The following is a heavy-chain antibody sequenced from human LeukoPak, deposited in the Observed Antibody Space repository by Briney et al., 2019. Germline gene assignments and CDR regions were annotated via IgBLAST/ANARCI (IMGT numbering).Heavy chain of an antibody. V-gene: IGHV3-7*03. Sequence: GGALRLSCAASGCTFNEYWMAWVRQAPGKGLEGVAHIKQDGSEKYYVDSLKGRFTISRDNAKNSLFLQMNSLRAEDTAVYYCVRDCSSASLSSGCYYAMDVWGKGTTVTVSS. D-gene: IGHD2-2*01. CDR1: GCTFNEYW. CDR3: VRDCSSASLSSGCYYAMDV. J-gene: IGHJ6*04. CDR2: IKQDGSEK.